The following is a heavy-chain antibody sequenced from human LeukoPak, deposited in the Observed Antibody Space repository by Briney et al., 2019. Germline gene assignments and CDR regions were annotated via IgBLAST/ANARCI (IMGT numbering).Heavy chain of an antibody. CDR2: IKSKTNGETK. D-gene: IGHD3-3*01. J-gene: IGHJ6*03. CDR3: TGFSSGYVYYYYYMDV. CDR1: GFTFSNAW. V-gene: IGHV3-15*01. Sequence: PGGSLRLSCAASGFTFSNAWMSWVRQAPGKGLEWVGRIKSKTNGETKDYAAAVKGRFTISRDDSKNTLYLQMNSLKTEDTAVYYCTGFSSGYVYYYYYMDVWGKGTMVTVS.